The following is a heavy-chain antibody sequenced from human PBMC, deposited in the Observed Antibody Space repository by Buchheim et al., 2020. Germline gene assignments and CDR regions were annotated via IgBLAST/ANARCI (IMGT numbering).Heavy chain of an antibody. D-gene: IGHD6-19*01. J-gene: IGHJ6*02. CDR3: ARDGVAGWPNYYYYYGMDV. CDR2: ISSSSSCT. CDR1: GFTFSDYY. V-gene: IGHV3-11*06. Sequence: QVQLVESGGGLVKPGGSLRLSCAASGFTFSDYYMSWIRQAPGKGLEWVSYISSSSSCTNYADSVKGRFTISRDNAKNSLYLQMNSLRAEDTAVYYCARDGVAGWPNYYYYYGMDVWGQGTT.